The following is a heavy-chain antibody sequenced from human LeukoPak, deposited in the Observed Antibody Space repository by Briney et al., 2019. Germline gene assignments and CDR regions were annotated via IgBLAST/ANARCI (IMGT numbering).Heavy chain of an antibody. J-gene: IGHJ4*02. CDR2: ISYDGSNK. D-gene: IGHD3-10*01. CDR3: ARDWTGDSGDY. V-gene: IGHV3-30-3*01. CDR1: GFTXSSYA. Sequence: GSLRLSXXXSGFTXSSYAMHWVRQAPGKGLEWVAVISYDGSNKYYADSVKGRFTISRDNAKNSLYLQMNSLRAEDTAVYYCARDWTGDSGDYWGQGTLVTVSS.